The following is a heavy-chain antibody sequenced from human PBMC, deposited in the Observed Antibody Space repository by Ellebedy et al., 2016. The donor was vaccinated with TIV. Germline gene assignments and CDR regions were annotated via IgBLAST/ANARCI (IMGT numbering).Heavy chain of an antibody. V-gene: IGHV3-11*04. CDR1: GFTFSDYF. J-gene: IGHJ4*02. D-gene: IGHD5-12*01. Sequence: GESLKISCAGSGFTFSDYFMSWVRQAPGKGLEWISYIPASGTGIYYADSVKGRFTVSRDNSKNTLYLQMNSLRTEDTAVYYCATERSGYDFDYWGQGTLVTVSA. CDR3: ATERSGYDFDY. CDR2: IPASGTGI.